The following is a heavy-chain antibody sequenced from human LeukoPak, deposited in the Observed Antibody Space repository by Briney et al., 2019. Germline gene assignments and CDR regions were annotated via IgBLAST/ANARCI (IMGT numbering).Heavy chain of an antibody. CDR1: GYTFTGY. Sequence: ASVKVSCKASGYTFTGYIHWVRQAPGQGLEWMGRINPNSGGTNYAQKFQGRVTMTRDTSISTAYMELSRLRSDETAVYYCARAALWFGELLDGMDVWGQGTTVTVSS. V-gene: IGHV1-2*06. D-gene: IGHD3-10*01. CDR2: INPNSGGT. CDR3: ARAALWFGELLDGMDV. J-gene: IGHJ6*02.